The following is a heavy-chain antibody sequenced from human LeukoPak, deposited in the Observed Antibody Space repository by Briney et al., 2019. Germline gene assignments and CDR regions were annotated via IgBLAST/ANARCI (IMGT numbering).Heavy chain of an antibody. CDR2: MNPNSGNT. D-gene: IGHD3-3*01. V-gene: IGHV1-8*01. J-gene: IGHJ5*01. CDR1: GYTFTSYD. Sequence: ASVKVSCKASGYTFTSYDINWVRQAPGQGLEWMGWMNPNSGNTGYAQKFQGRVTMTRNTSISTAYMELSSLRSEDTAVYYCARLHYDFWSGPNWFDSWAREPWSPSPQ. CDR3: ARLHYDFWSGPNWFDS.